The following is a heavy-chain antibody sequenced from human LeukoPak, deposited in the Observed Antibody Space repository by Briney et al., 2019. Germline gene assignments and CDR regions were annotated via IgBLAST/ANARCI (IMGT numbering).Heavy chain of an antibody. Sequence: SETLSLTCAVYGGSFSGYYWSWIRQPPGKGLEWIGEINHSGSTNYNPSLKSRVTIPVDTSKNQFSLKLSSVTAADTAVYYCARRANYDFWSGSKSTNWFDPWGQGTLVTVSS. J-gene: IGHJ5*02. CDR3: ARRANYDFWSGSKSTNWFDP. CDR1: GGSFSGYY. CDR2: INHSGST. V-gene: IGHV4-34*01. D-gene: IGHD3-3*01.